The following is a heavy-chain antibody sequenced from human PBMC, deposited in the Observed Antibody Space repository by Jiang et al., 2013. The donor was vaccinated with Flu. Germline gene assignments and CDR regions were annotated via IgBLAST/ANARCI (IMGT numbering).Heavy chain of an antibody. CDR1: GYSFTTNW. J-gene: IGHJ4*02. CDR2: IYPADSDT. D-gene: IGHD4-17*01. V-gene: IGHV5-51*01. CDR3: ARLYGSRLDY. Sequence: GAEVKKPGESLKISCKGSGYSFTTNWIGWVRQMPGKGLEWMGIIYPADSDTRYSPSFQGQVTISADKSISTANLQWSSLKASDSAIYYCARLYGSRLDYWGQGTPSPSPQ.